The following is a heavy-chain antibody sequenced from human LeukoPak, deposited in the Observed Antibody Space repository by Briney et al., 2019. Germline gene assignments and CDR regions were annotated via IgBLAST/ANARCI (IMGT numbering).Heavy chain of an antibody. CDR2: IGNNGGGI. V-gene: IGHV3-23*01. CDR3: AIAPTWGTHS. CDR1: GFTFSTYT. Sequence: GGSLRLSCATSGFTFSTYTMYWVRHPPGKRLEWVSIIGNNGGGIHYADSVKGRFTISRDNFKNALYLQMNSLRVEDTAVYYCAIAPTWGTHSWGQGVLVTVSS. J-gene: IGHJ4*02. D-gene: IGHD7-27*01.